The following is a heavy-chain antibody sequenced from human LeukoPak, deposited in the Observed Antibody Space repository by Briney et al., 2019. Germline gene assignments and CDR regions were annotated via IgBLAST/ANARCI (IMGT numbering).Heavy chain of an antibody. Sequence: GGSLRLSCAASGFTFNSYGMHWVRQAPGKGLEWVAVISHDGSRKYYADSVKGRFTISRDDSKNTLYLQMNGLRAEDTAVYYCARDSMVRGVPLDAFDIWGQGTMVTVSS. J-gene: IGHJ3*02. CDR3: ARDSMVRGVPLDAFDI. CDR2: ISHDGSRK. V-gene: IGHV3-30*03. D-gene: IGHD3-10*01. CDR1: GFTFNSYG.